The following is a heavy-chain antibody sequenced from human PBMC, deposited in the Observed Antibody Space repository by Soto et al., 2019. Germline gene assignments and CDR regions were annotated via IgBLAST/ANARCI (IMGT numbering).Heavy chain of an antibody. CDR3: ARNGGSTWYYFDS. CDR2: ISYSGTT. J-gene: IGHJ4*02. CDR1: GGSISGNYNY. Sequence: SETLSLTCTVSGGSISGNYNYWGWIRQPPGKGLEWIGSISYSGTTNSNPSLKSRITISVDTSKNQFSLKLNSVTAADTGMYYCARNGGSTWYYFDSWGQGTVVTVSS. V-gene: IGHV4-39*01. D-gene: IGHD6-13*01.